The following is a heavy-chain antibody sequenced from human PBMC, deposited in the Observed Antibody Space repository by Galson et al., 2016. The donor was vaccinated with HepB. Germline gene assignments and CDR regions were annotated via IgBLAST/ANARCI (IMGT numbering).Heavy chain of an antibody. CDR1: GFTFSDYA. V-gene: IGHV3-64*04. Sequence: SLRLSCAASGFTFSDYAMHWVRQAPGKGLEYVSGINDYGVTLHYSDPVKGRFTLSRDDSENTAYLQMNSLKTEDTAVYYCSLDFDNWGQGTLVAVSS. CDR2: INDYGVTL. J-gene: IGHJ4*02. CDR3: SLDFDN.